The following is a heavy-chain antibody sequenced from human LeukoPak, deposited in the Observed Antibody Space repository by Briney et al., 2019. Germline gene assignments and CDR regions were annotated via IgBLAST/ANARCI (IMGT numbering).Heavy chain of an antibody. D-gene: IGHD5-18*01. V-gene: IGHV3-64D*09. CDR3: FTTAFY. CDR1: GFTFYSYS. CDR2: ISSDGTTT. Sequence: PGGSLRLSCAASGFTFYSYSMHWARQAPGKRLEYVSGISSDGTTTYYADSVRGRFTISRDNSKNTLSLQMSSLTSEDTSVYYCFTTAFYWGQGALVTVSS. J-gene: IGHJ4*02.